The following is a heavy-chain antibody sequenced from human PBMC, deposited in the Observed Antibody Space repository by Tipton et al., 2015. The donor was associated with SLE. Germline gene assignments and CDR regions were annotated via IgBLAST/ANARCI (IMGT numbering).Heavy chain of an antibody. CDR3: ARTTGYRNLPDDY. CDR1: GFTFSSYG. J-gene: IGHJ4*02. CDR2: ISWNSGSI. D-gene: IGHD1-1*01. V-gene: IGHV3-9*01. Sequence: SLRLSCAASGFTFSSYGMHWVRQAPGKGLEWVSGISWNSGSIGYADSVKGRFTISRDNAKNTLHLQMNSLRAGDTAVYYCARTTGYRNLPDDYWGQGTLVTVSS.